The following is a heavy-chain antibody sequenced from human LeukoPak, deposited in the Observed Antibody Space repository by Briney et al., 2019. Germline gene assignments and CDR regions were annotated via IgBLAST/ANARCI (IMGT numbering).Heavy chain of an antibody. CDR2: IYPGDSDT. Sequence: GESLKISCKGSGYSFTSYWIGWVRQVPGKGLEWMGIIYPGDSDTRYSPSFQGQVTISADKSISTAYLQWSSLKASDTAMYYCAREYYYDSSGYDAFDIWGQGTMVTVSS. CDR3: AREYYYDSSGYDAFDI. J-gene: IGHJ3*02. V-gene: IGHV5-51*01. CDR1: GYSFTSYW. D-gene: IGHD3-22*01.